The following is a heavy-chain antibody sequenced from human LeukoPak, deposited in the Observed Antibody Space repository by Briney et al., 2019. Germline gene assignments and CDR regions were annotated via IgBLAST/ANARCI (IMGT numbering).Heavy chain of an antibody. Sequence: GGSLRLSCAASGFTFSSYGMHWVRQAPGKELEWVATTKDDGSQKYYVDSVKGRFTISRDNAKNSLYLQMNSLEAEDTAVYYCAKYILYHGAFDIWGQGTMVTVSS. CDR3: AKYILYHGAFDI. CDR1: GFTFSSYG. J-gene: IGHJ3*02. CDR2: TKDDGSQK. D-gene: IGHD2-8*01. V-gene: IGHV3-7*01.